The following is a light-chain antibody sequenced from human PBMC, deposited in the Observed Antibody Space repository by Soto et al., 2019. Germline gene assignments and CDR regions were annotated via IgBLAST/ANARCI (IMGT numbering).Light chain of an antibody. CDR1: SSDVGDYNF. Sequence: QSALTQPASVSGSPGQPITISCTGTSSDVGDYNFVSWYQQHPGKAPKLMIYDVSNRPSGVSNRFSGSKSGNTASLTISGLQAEDEADYYCSSYTSSSSLVFGTGTKVTVL. CDR3: SSYTSSSSLV. CDR2: DVS. J-gene: IGLJ1*01. V-gene: IGLV2-14*03.